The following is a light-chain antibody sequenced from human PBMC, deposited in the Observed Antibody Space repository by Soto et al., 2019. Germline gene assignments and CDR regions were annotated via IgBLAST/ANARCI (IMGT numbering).Light chain of an antibody. V-gene: IGLV2-8*01. CDR3: SSYAGSNNFGVL. CDR2: EVT. J-gene: IGLJ3*02. CDR1: SSDVGGYNY. Sequence: QSALTQPPSASGSPGQSVAISCTGTSSDVGGYNYVSWYQQHPGKAPKLMIYEVTKRPSGVPDRFSGSKSDNTASLTVSGLQAEDDADYYCSSYAGSNNFGVLFGGGTKVTVL.